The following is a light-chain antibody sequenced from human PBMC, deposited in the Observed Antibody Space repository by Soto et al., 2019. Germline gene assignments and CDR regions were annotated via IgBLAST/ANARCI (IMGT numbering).Light chain of an antibody. Sequence: EIVLTQSPATLSLYPGERATLSCRASQSVSNYLAWYQQKPGQAPRLLIYDASNRATGIPARFSGSGSGTDFTLTISSLEPEGFAVYYCQQRSNWTFGQGTKVEI. CDR3: QQRSNWT. CDR1: QSVSNY. CDR2: DAS. J-gene: IGKJ1*01. V-gene: IGKV3-11*01.